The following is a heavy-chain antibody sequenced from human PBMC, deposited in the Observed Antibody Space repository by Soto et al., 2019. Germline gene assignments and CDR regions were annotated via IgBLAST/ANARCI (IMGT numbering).Heavy chain of an antibody. Sequence: QVQLVQSGAEVKKPGASVKVSCKASGYTFTGYYMHWVRQAPGQGLEWMGWINPNSGGTNYAQKFQGWVTMTRDTSISTAYMELSRLRSDDTAVYYCARDGIAAAGTYYGMDVWGQGTTVTVSS. CDR2: INPNSGGT. J-gene: IGHJ6*02. V-gene: IGHV1-2*04. CDR1: GYTFTGYY. D-gene: IGHD6-13*01. CDR3: ARDGIAAAGTYYGMDV.